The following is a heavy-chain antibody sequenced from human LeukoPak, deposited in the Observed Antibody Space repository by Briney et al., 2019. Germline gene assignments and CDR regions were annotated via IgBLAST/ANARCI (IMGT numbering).Heavy chain of an antibody. CDR2: ISAYNGNT. Sequence: ASVKVSCKASGYTFTSYGISWVRQAPGQGLEWMGWISAYNGNTNYAQKLQGRVTMTTDTSTSTAYMELRSLRSDDTAVYYCARVRSIAVAGAPGDWYFDLWGRGTLVTVSS. D-gene: IGHD6-19*01. V-gene: IGHV1-18*01. CDR3: ARVRSIAVAGAPGDWYFDL. J-gene: IGHJ2*01. CDR1: GYTFTSYG.